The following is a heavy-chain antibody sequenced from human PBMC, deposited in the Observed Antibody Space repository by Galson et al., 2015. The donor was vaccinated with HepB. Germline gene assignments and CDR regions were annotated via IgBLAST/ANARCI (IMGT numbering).Heavy chain of an antibody. CDR2: ISYDVINK. CDR3: AKEAFMYSNGRYWYFDL. V-gene: IGHV3-30*18. CDR1: GFTFSDHY. Sequence: SLRLSCAGSGFTFSDHYMEWVRQAPGRGLEWLAVISYDVINKNYADSVKGRFTISRDNSKNTLYLQMSSPKTEDTAVYFCAKEAFMYSNGRYWYFDLWGRGTLVTVSS. D-gene: IGHD6-19*01. J-gene: IGHJ2*01.